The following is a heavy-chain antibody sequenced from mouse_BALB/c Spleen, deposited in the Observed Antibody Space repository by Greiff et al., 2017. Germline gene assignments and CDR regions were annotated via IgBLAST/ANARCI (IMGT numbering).Heavy chain of an antibody. Sequence: QVQLKQPGAELVKPGASVKLSCKASGYTFTSYWMHWVKQRPGQGLEWIGEINPSNGRTNYNEKFKSKATLTVDKSSSTAYMQLSSLTSEDSAVYYCARVLITTVVATDYWGQGTTLTVSS. CDR2: INPSNGRT. D-gene: IGHD1-1*01. V-gene: IGHV1S81*02. CDR1: GYTFTSYW. CDR3: ARVLITTVVATDY. J-gene: IGHJ2*01.